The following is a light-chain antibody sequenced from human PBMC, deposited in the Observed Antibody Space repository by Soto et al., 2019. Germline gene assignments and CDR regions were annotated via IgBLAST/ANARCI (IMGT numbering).Light chain of an antibody. J-gene: IGKJ5*01. V-gene: IGKV1-33*01. CDR3: QQYYNLPIT. CDR1: QDIANY. Sequence: DLQMTQSPSSLSASVVERVTITCLASQDIANYLNWYQQKPGKAPNLLIYDASILQTGVPSRFSGGGFGTDFTLTISSLQPEDIATYYCQQYYNLPITFGQGTRLEIK. CDR2: DAS.